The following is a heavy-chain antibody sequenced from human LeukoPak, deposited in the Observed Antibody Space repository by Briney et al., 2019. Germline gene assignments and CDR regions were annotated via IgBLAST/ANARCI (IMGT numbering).Heavy chain of an antibody. CDR3: ARQYCSSTSCYWEGDEAFDI. CDR2: IYPGDSDT. V-gene: IGHV5-51*01. D-gene: IGHD2-2*01. J-gene: IGHJ3*02. CDR1: GYSFTSYW. Sequence: GESLKISCKGSGYSFTSYWIGWVRQMPGKGLEWMGIIYPGDSDTRYSPSFQGQVTISADKSISTAYLQWSSLKASDTAMYYCARQYCSSTSCYWEGDEAFDIWGQGTMVTVSS.